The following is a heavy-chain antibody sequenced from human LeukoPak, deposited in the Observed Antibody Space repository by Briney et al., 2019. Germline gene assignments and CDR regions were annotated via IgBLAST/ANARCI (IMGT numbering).Heavy chain of an antibody. V-gene: IGHV4-4*07. CDR3: ARDLVPYYYGSGSYKYYYYYMDV. D-gene: IGHD3-10*01. J-gene: IGHJ6*03. CDR1: GGSISSYY. Sequence: SETLSLTCTVSGGSISSYYWSWIRQPPGKGLEWIGRIYTSGSTNYNPSLKSRVTMSVDTSKNQFSLKLSSVTAADTAVYYCARDLVPYYYGSGSYKYYYYYMDVWGKETTVTVSS. CDR2: IYTSGST.